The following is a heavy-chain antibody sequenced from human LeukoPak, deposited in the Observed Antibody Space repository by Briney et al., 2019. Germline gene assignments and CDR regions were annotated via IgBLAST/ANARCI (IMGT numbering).Heavy chain of an antibody. D-gene: IGHD3-22*01. V-gene: IGHV1-69*13. CDR2: IIPIFGTA. CDR3: ARSGLQKYYYDSSGYYLFDP. Sequence: WASVKVSCKASGGTFSSYAISWVRQAPGQGLEWMGGIIPIFGTANYAQKFQGRVTITADESTSTAYMELSSLRSEDTAVYYCARSGLQKYYYDSSGYYLFDPWGQGTLVTVSS. J-gene: IGHJ5*02. CDR1: GGTFSSYA.